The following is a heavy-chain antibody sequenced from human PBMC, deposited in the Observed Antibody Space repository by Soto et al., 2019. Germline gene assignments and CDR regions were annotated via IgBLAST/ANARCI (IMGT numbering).Heavy chain of an antibody. V-gene: IGHV1-18*04. D-gene: IGHD3-10*01. CDR1: GYTFTRYG. CDR3: ATPTPLRGAMITNINFDF. CDR2: ISVYNRNT. J-gene: IGHJ4*02. Sequence: ASVKVSCKASGYTFTRYGVSWVRQAPGQGLEWMGWISVYNRNTKHTQNLHGRVTMTTDTSTSTAYMELRGLKSDDTAVYYCATPTPLRGAMITNINFDFWGQGTPITVSS.